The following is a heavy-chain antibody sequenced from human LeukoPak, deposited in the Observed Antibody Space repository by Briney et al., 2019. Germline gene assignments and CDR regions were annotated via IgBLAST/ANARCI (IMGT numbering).Heavy chain of an antibody. V-gene: IGHV4-59*01. CDR2: IYYSGST. CDR1: GFTFSDYY. D-gene: IGHD1-26*01. Sequence: GSLRLSCAASGFTFSDYYMSWIRQAPGKGLEWIGYIYYSGSTNYNPSLKSRVTISVDTSKNQFSLKLSSVTAADTAVYYCASQNSGSYNPRFDYWGQGTLVTVSS. J-gene: IGHJ4*02. CDR3: ASQNSGSYNPRFDY.